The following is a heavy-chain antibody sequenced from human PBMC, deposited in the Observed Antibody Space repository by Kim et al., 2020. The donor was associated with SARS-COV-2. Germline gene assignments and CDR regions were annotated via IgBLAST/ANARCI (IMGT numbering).Heavy chain of an antibody. D-gene: IGHD1-7*01. J-gene: IGHJ6*02. V-gene: IGHV3-66*01. CDR3: ARDALVAGTAYYYGMDV. Sequence: VKGRFTISRDNSKNTLYLQMNSLRAEDTAVYYCARDALVAGTAYYYGMDVWGQGTTVTVSS.